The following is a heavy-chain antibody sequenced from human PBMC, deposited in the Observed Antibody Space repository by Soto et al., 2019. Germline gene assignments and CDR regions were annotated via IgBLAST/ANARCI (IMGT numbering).Heavy chain of an antibody. V-gene: IGHV3-33*01. CDR1: GFTCGSEG. D-gene: IGHD2-15*01. CDR3: ARDPGGPDLDY. Sequence: GGSPRLSCAAYGFTCGSEGMHWVGQAPGKGLEWVAVIWYDGSNKYYADSVKGRFTISRYNSKNTLYLQMNSLRAQDTAVYYCARDPGGPDLDYWGQGP. J-gene: IGHJ4*02. CDR2: IWYDGSNK.